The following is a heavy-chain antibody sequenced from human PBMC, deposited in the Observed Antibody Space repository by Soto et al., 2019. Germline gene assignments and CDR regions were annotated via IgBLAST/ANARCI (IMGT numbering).Heavy chain of an antibody. V-gene: IGHV3-23*01. D-gene: IGHD3-10*01. J-gene: IGHJ4*02. CDR3: ACLAWFGDPVPPFDC. Sequence: PGGSLRLSCAASGFTFSTYAMSWVRQAPGKGLEWVSGISSSGGSTNHADSVKGRFIISRDNSKNMVYLQMNSLRAEDTAVYYCACLAWFGDPVPPFDCWGKGIVVTVSS. CDR1: GFTFSTYA. CDR2: ISSSGGST.